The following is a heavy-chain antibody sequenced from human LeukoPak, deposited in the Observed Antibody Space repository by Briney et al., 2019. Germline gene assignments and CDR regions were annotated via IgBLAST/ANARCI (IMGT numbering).Heavy chain of an antibody. Sequence: GGSLRLSCAASAFTFINYGMHWVRQAPGKGLEWVAVIWYDGSNKYYADSVKGRFTISRDNSKNTLYLQMNSLRAEDTAVYYCARGEQLPIPHFDYWGQGTLVTVSS. CDR1: AFTFINYG. J-gene: IGHJ4*02. V-gene: IGHV3-33*08. CDR3: ARGEQLPIPHFDY. D-gene: IGHD6-13*01. CDR2: IWYDGSNK.